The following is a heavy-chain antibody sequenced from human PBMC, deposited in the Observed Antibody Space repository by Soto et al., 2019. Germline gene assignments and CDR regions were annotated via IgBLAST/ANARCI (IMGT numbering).Heavy chain of an antibody. V-gene: IGHV3-15*01. CDR3: TTGDMITFGGINAFDI. CDR1: GFTFSNAW. CDR2: IKSKTDGGTT. Sequence: ESGGGLVKPGGSLRLSCAASGFTFSNAWMSWVRQAPGKGLEWVGRIKSKTDGGTTDYAAPVKGRFTISRDDSKNTLYLQMNSLKTEDTAVYYCTTGDMITFGGINAFDIWGQGTMVTVSS. J-gene: IGHJ3*02. D-gene: IGHD3-16*01.